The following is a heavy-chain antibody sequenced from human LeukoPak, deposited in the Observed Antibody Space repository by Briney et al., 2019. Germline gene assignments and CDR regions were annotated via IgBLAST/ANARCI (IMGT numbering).Heavy chain of an antibody. CDR3: ARGVYIAAAQYGY. D-gene: IGHD6-13*01. Sequence: SETLSLTCTVSGGSISSYYWSWIRLPPGKGLEWIGYIYYSGTTNYNPSLKSRVTISVDTSKNQFSLKLSSVTAADTAVYYCARGVYIAAAQYGYWGQGTLVTVSS. CDR2: IYYSGTT. V-gene: IGHV4-59*01. J-gene: IGHJ4*02. CDR1: GGSISSYY.